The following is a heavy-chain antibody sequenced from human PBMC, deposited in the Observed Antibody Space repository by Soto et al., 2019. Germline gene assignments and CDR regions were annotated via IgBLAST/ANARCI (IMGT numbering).Heavy chain of an antibody. Sequence: EVQLVESGGGLIQPGGSLRLSCAASGFTVSSNYMSWVRQAPGKGLEWVSAIYSGGSTYYADSVKGRFTISRDNSKNTLYLQMNSLRAEDTAVYYCAREPGDYYYYYGMDVWGQGTTVTVSS. CDR1: GFTVSSNY. J-gene: IGHJ6*02. V-gene: IGHV3-53*01. CDR3: AREPGDYYYYYGMDV. CDR2: IYSGGST. D-gene: IGHD3-10*01.